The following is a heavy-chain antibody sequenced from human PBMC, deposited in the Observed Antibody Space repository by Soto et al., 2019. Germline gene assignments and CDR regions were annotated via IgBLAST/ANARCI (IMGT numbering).Heavy chain of an antibody. V-gene: IGHV3-30*18. CDR2: ISYDGSNK. D-gene: IGHD2-2*01. Sequence: QVQLVESGGGVVQPGRSLRLSCAASGFTIRNYAIHWDRQAPGKGLEWVAVISYDGSNKYHADPVKGRFTISRDNSKNTLYLQMNSLRVEESAVYYCPKDLVVLVLANITYSYGMDVWGQGTTVTVPS. CDR1: GFTIRNYA. J-gene: IGHJ6*02. CDR3: PKDLVVLVLANITYSYGMDV.